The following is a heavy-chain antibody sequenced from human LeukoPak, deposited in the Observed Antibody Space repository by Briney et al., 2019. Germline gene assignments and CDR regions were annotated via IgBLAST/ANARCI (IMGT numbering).Heavy chain of an antibody. V-gene: IGHV4-4*02. D-gene: IGHD6-13*01. J-gene: IGHJ4*02. CDR3: ARDSQSREFDY. CDR1: GDSFSSNNW. Sequence: NSSGTLSLTCAVSGDSFSSNNWWGWVRQPPGKGLEWIGQIYHSGTTDYNSLRGRVTISVDKSKKQFSLQLSSVTAADTAVYYCARDSQSREFDYWGQGTMVTVSS. CDR2: IYHSGTT.